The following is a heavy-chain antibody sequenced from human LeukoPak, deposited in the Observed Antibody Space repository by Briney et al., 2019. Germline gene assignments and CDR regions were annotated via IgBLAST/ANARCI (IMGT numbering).Heavy chain of an antibody. CDR3: ATLGFWSGYYYYYYYMDV. V-gene: IGHV4-38-2*02. CDR2: IYHSGST. J-gene: IGHJ6*03. CDR1: GGSISSGYY. Sequence: SETLSLTCTVSGGSISSGYYWGWIRQPPGKGLEWIGSIYHSGSTYYNPSLKSRVTISVDTSKNQFSLKLSSVTAADTAVYYCATLGFWSGYYYYYYYMDVWGKGTTVTISS. D-gene: IGHD3-3*01.